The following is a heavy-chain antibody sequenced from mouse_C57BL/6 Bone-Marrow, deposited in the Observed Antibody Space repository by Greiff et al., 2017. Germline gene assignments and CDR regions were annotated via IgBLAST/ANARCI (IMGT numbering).Heavy chain of an antibody. CDR3: TRSLYYGYDGDARDD. CDR1: GYTFTSYW. CDR2: IYPGNSDT. D-gene: IGHD2-2*01. Sequence: EVQLQQSGTVLARPGASVKMSCKTSGYTFTSYWMHWVKQRPGQGLEWIGAIYPGNSDTSYNQKFKGKAKLTAVTSASTAYMELSSLTNGDSAVYYCTRSLYYGYDGDARDDWGQGTSVTVSS. V-gene: IGHV1-5*01. J-gene: IGHJ4*01.